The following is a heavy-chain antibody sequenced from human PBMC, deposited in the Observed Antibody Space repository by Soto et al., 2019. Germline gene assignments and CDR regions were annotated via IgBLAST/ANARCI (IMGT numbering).Heavy chain of an antibody. CDR3: VKNGGRGWVNWFDP. CDR2: ISSNGGST. J-gene: IGHJ5*02. D-gene: IGHD2-8*01. V-gene: IGHV3-64D*06. CDR1: GFTFSSYA. Sequence: GGSLRLCCSASGFTFSSYAMHWVRQAPGKGLEYVSAISSNGGSTYYADSVKGRFTISRDNSKNTLYLQMSSLRTEDTAVYYCVKNGGRGWVNWFDPWGQGTLVTVSS.